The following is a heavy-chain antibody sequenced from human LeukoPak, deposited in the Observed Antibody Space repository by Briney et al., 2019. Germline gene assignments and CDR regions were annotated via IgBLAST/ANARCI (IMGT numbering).Heavy chain of an antibody. V-gene: IGHV3-23*01. CDR1: GFTFSSYA. Sequence: GGSLRLSCAASGFTFSSYAMSWVRQAPGKGLEWVSAISGSGGSTYYADSVKGRFTISRDNSKNTLYLQMNGLRAEDTALYYCAKARGGYDLGGSGWTFDYWGQGTLVTVSS. D-gene: IGHD5-12*01. J-gene: IGHJ4*02. CDR2: ISGSGGST. CDR3: AKARGGYDLGGSGWTFDY.